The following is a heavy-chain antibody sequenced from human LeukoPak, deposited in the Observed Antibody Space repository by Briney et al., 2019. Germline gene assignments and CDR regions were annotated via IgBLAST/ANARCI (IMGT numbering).Heavy chain of an antibody. CDR2: ISSSSSYI. J-gene: IGHJ4*02. CDR1: GFTFSSYS. Sequence: PGGSLRLSCAASGFTFSSYSMNWVRQAPGKGLEWVSSISSSSSYIYYADSVKGRFTISRDNAKNSLHLQMNSLRAEDTAVYYCASPPLGYDSSGYYSPLNYWGQGTLVTVSS. CDR3: ASPPLGYDSSGYYSPLNY. V-gene: IGHV3-21*01. D-gene: IGHD3-22*01.